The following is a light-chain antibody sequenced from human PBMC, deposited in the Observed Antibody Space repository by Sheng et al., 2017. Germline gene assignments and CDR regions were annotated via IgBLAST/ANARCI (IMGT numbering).Light chain of an antibody. J-gene: IGLJ2*01. CDR1: SSDVGGYKY. CDR3: SSYTSSSTQMV. V-gene: IGLV2-8*01. Sequence: QSALTQPPSASGSPGQSVTISCTGTSSDVGGYKYVSWYQQYPGKAPKLMIYEVSRRPSGVPDRFSGSKSGNTASLTISGLQAEDEADYYCSSYTSSSTQMVFGGGTKLTVL. CDR2: EVS.